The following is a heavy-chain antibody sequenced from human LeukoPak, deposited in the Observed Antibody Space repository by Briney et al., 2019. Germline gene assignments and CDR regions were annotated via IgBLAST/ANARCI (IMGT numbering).Heavy chain of an antibody. CDR1: GFTFCSYL. CDR3: ATELEG. Sequence: GGSLRLSCAASGFTFCSYLMNWVRQTPGKGLEWVANIGQDGSQKYYVDSVKGRFTISRDNAKNSLYLQMNSLRAEDTAVYYCATELEGWGQGTLVTVSS. J-gene: IGHJ4*02. CDR2: IGQDGSQK. V-gene: IGHV3-7*01.